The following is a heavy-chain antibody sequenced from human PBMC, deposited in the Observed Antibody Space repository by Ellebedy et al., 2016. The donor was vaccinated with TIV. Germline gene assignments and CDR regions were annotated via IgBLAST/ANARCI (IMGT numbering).Heavy chain of an antibody. V-gene: IGHV4-61*08. CDR2: IYYSGST. Sequence: MPSETLSLTCTVSGGSISSGGYYWSWIRQHPGKGLEWIGYIYYSGSTNYNPPLKSRVTISVDTSKNQFSLELSSVAAADTAVYYCAREVIRGVMVAYFDFWGQGALVTVSS. J-gene: IGHJ4*02. CDR1: GGSISSGGYY. D-gene: IGHD3-10*01. CDR3: AREVIRGVMVAYFDF.